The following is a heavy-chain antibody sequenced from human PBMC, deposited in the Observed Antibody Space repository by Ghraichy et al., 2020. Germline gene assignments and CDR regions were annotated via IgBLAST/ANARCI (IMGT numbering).Heavy chain of an antibody. CDR3: SLSYYYDSSGSEGPYFDY. Sequence: SGPTLVKPTQTLTLTCTFSGFSLSTSGVGVGWIRQPPGKALEWLALIYWDDDKRYSPSLKSRLTITKDTSKNQVVLTMTNMDPVDTATYYCSLSYYYDSSGSEGPYFDYWGQGTLVTVSS. V-gene: IGHV2-5*02. J-gene: IGHJ4*02. CDR2: IYWDDDK. D-gene: IGHD3-22*01. CDR1: GFSLSTSGVG.